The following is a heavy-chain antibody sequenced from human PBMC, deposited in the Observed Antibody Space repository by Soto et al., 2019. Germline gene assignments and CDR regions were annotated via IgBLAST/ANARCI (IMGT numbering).Heavy chain of an antibody. Sequence: QVQLQESGPGLVRPSETLSLTCAVSGGSITSINWWSWVRQSPEKGLEWIGEIYHGGSTKYVPSLESRLTMSIDKSKNQFSLRLSSVTAADTAVYYYATLELGAVSWGPGILVTVSS. CDR1: GGSITSINW. J-gene: IGHJ5*02. D-gene: IGHD1-7*01. CDR2: IYHGGST. V-gene: IGHV4-4*02. CDR3: ATLELGAVS.